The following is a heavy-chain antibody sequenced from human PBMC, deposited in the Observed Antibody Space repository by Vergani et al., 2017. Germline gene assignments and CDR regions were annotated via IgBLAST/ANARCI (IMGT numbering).Heavy chain of an antibody. D-gene: IGHD6-19*01. CDR3: AKDRAWTYSSGSNWFDP. J-gene: IGHJ5*02. V-gene: IGHV3-23*01. Sequence: EVQLLESGGGLVQPGGSLRLSCEASGFSFPGYAMSWVRQAPGKGLEWVSSVSGSSATPYYADSVKGRFIISRDNSKNTLHLQMNSLRADDTAVYYCAKDRAWTYSSGSNWFDPWGQGTLVTVSS. CDR1: GFSFPGYA. CDR2: VSGSSATP.